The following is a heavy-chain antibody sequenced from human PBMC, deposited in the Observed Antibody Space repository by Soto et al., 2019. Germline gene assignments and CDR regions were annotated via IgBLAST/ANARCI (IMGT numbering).Heavy chain of an antibody. J-gene: IGHJ4*02. Sequence: SETLSLTCTVSGGSISSYYWSRIRQPPGKGLEWIGYIYHSGSTYYNPSLKSRVTISVDRSKNQFSLKLSSVTAADTAVYYCARVYGDYFDYWGQGTLVTVSS. D-gene: IGHD4-17*01. CDR2: IYHSGST. CDR1: GGSISSYY. CDR3: ARVYGDYFDY. V-gene: IGHV4-59*12.